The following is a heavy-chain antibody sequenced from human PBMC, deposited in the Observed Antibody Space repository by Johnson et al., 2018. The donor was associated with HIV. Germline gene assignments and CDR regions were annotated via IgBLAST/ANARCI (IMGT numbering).Heavy chain of an antibody. J-gene: IGHJ3*02. CDR3: AKVEGYCGADCLDTFDI. D-gene: IGHD2-21*01. V-gene: IGHV3-7*03. CDR2: IKQDGSEK. Sequence: VQLVESGGGVVRPGGSLRLSCAASGFTFDDYAMSWVRQVSGKGLEWVANIKQDGSEKYYVDSVKGRFTLSRANAKNSLYLQMNSLGAEDTALYYCAKVEGYCGADCLDTFDIWGQGTMVTVSS. CDR1: GFTFDDYA.